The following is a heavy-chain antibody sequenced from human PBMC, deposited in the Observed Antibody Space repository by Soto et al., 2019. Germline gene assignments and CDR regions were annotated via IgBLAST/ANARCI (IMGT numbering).Heavy chain of an antibody. D-gene: IGHD2-15*01. CDR2: IWYDGSNK. CDR1: GFTFSSYG. CDR3: ARDHNAGTPDY. J-gene: IGHJ4*02. Sequence: QVQLVESGGGVVQPGRSLRLSCAASGFTFSSYGMHWVRQAPGKGLEWVAVIWYDGSNKYYADSVKGRFTISRDNSKNTLYLQMNSLRAEDTAVYYCARDHNAGTPDYWGQGTLVTVSS. V-gene: IGHV3-33*01.